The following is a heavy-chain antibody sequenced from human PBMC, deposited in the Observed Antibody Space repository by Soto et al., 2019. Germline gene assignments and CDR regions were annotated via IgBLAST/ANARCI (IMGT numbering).Heavy chain of an antibody. CDR3: ARGRYCSSTSCSYYYYYGMDV. CDR2: IIPIFGTA. V-gene: IGHV1-69*01. D-gene: IGHD2-2*01. J-gene: IGHJ6*02. CDR1: GGTFSSYA. Sequence: QVQLVQSGAEVKKPGSSEKVSCKASGGTFSSYAISWVRQAPGQGLEWMGGIIPIFGTANYAQKFQGRVTITADESTSTAYMELSSLRSEDTAVYYCARGRYCSSTSCSYYYYYGMDVWGQGTTVTVSS.